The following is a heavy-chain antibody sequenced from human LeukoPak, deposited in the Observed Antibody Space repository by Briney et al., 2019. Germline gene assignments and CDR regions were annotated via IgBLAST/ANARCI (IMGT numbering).Heavy chain of an antibody. V-gene: IGHV3-21*01. Sequence: GGSLRLSCAASGFTFSSYSMNWVRQAPGKGLEWVSSISSSSSYIYYADSVKGRFTISRDNAKNSLYLQMNSLRAEDTAVYYCASVCSGGSCYSYYYYGMDVWGQGTTVTVSS. CDR3: ASVCSGGSCYSYYYYGMDV. D-gene: IGHD2-15*01. J-gene: IGHJ6*02. CDR2: ISSSSSYI. CDR1: GFTFSSYS.